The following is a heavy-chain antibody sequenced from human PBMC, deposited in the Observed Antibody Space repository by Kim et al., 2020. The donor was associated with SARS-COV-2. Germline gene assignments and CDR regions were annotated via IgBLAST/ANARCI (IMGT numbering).Heavy chain of an antibody. V-gene: IGHV3-23*01. D-gene: IGHD2-21*02. J-gene: IGHJ4*02. CDR1: GFTFSFYA. CDR2: ISAGGGST. Sequence: GGSLRLSCAASGFTFSFYAMTWVRQAPGKGLEWVSAISAGGGSTYYADSVKGRFTISRDNSRNTLYLQMNSLRAEDTAVYYCAKDQVVTAIQGRYGYWGQGTLVTVSS. CDR3: AKDQVVTAIQGRYGY.